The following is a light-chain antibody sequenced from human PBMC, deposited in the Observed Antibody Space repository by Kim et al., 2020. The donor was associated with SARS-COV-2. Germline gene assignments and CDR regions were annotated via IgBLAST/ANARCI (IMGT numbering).Light chain of an antibody. CDR3: KQYNSMWT. Sequence: YASVGDRVTITCRASQSIGRYLVWYQQKPGKAPKLLIYKASNLENGVPSRFSGSGSGTEFTLTISSLQPADCATYYCKQYNSMWTFGQGTKVDIK. CDR1: QSIGRY. V-gene: IGKV1-5*03. CDR2: KAS. J-gene: IGKJ1*01.